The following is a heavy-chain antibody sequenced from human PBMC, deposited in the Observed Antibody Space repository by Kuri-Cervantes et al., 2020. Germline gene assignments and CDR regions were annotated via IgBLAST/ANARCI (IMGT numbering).Heavy chain of an antibody. J-gene: IGHJ6*02. CDR2: ISGSGGST. Sequence: SCKASGYTFSSYAMSWVRQAPGKGLEWVSAISGSGGSTYYADSVKGRFTISRDNSKNTLYPQMNSLRAEDTAVYYCAKGEDTAMVQGHGMDVWGQGTTVTVSS. V-gene: IGHV3-23*01. CDR1: GYTFSSYA. D-gene: IGHD5-18*01. CDR3: AKGEDTAMVQGHGMDV.